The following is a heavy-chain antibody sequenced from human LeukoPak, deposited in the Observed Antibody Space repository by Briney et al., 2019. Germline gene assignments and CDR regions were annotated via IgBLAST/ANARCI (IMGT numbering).Heavy chain of an antibody. V-gene: IGHV3-7*01. D-gene: IGHD6-13*01. Sequence: QAGGSLRLSYAASGFTFSSYWMSWVRQAPGKGLEWVANIKQDGSEKYYVDSVKGRFTISRDNAKNSLYLQMNSLRAEDTAVYYSAWIGGSSSWTRGIYYYYYMDVWGKGTMVTVSS. CDR3: AWIGGSSSWTRGIYYYYYMDV. J-gene: IGHJ6*03. CDR1: GFTFSSYW. CDR2: IKQDGSEK.